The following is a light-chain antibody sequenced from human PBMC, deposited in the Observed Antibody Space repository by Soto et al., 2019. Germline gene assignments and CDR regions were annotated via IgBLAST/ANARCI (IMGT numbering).Light chain of an antibody. J-gene: IGKJ3*01. Sequence: AIRMTQSPSSFSASTGDRVTITCRASQGISSYLAWYQQKPGKAPKLLIYAASTLQSGVPSRFSGSGSGTDFTLTISCLQSEDFATYYCQQYYSSLTFGPGTTVDIK. CDR2: AAS. V-gene: IGKV1-8*01. CDR3: QQYYSSLT. CDR1: QGISSY.